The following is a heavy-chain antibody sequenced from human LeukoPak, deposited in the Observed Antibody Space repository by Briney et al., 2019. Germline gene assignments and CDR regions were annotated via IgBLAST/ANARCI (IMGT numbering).Heavy chain of an antibody. D-gene: IGHD3-10*01. CDR2: INPNSGGT. CDR1: GYTFTGYY. Sequence: ASVKVSCKASGYTFTGYYMHWVRQAPGQGLEWMGWINPNSGGTNYAQKFQGRVTMTRDTSISTAYMELSRLRSDDTAVYYCARDLGLLWFGECFQHWGQGTLVTVSS. V-gene: IGHV1-2*02. CDR3: ARDLGLLWFGECFQH. J-gene: IGHJ1*01.